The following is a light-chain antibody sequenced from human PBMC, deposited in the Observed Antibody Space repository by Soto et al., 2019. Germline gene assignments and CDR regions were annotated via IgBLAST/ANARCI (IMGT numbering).Light chain of an antibody. CDR3: QQLNKYPST. CDR2: AAS. CDR1: QRISNY. J-gene: IGKJ4*01. Sequence: DIQMTQSPSSLAGSVGDRVTITCPASQRISNYLNWYQQKPGKAPNLLIYAASNLQGGVPSRFSGSGSGTDFTLTISSLQPEDFATYYCQQLNKYPSTFGGGTKVDIK. V-gene: IGKV1-39*01.